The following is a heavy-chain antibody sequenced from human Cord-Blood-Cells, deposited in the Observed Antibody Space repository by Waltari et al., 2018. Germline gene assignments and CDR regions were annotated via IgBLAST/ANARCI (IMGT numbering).Heavy chain of an antibody. CDR2: IYYSGST. CDR1: GGSISSSSYY. Sequence: QLQLQESGPGLVKPSETLSLTCTVSGGSISSSSYYWGWIRQPPGKGLELIGSIYYSGSTYYNPSLKSRVTISVDTSKNQFSLKLSSVTAADTAVYYCARQRRFASGPTVATIDYWGQGTLVTVSS. CDR3: ARQRRFASGPTVATIDY. J-gene: IGHJ4*02. V-gene: IGHV4-39*01. D-gene: IGHD5-12*01.